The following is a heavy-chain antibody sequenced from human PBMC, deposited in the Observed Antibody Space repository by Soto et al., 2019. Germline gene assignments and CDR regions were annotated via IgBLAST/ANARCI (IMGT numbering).Heavy chain of an antibody. D-gene: IGHD6-13*01. CDR3: VKDQQLTPGFGMDV. J-gene: IGHJ6*02. Sequence: QVQLVESGGGVVQPGRSLRLSCEASGFIFSAYGMHWARQTPGKGLELVALISYDGSDRKYADSVRGRFTISRDNSKNNRFLQTHSLRAEDTAVYYCVKDQQLTPGFGMDVWGQGTAVTVSS. V-gene: IGHV3-30*18. CDR2: ISYDGSDR. CDR1: GFIFSAYG.